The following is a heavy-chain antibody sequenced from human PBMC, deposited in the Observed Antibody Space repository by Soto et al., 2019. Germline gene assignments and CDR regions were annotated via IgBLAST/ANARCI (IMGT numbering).Heavy chain of an antibody. D-gene: IGHD1-7*01. CDR1: GGTFSNYV. J-gene: IGHJ4*02. CDR2: IIPISGAA. CDR3: ARDMTRTVVPYFDF. Sequence: AVKVSCKASGGTFSNYVVNWVRQAPGQGLEWMGRIIPISGAANYAQKFQGRVTITADKSTSTSYMELSSLRSEDTAVYYCARDMTRTVVPYFDFWGQGTLVTVSS. V-gene: IGHV1-69*06.